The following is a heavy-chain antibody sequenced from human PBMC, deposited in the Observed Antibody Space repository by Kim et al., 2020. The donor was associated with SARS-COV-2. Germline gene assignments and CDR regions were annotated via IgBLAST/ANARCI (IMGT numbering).Heavy chain of an antibody. J-gene: IGHJ4*02. CDR3: ARRPGPLLLNYYFDY. D-gene: IGHD2-15*01. Sequence: SETLSLTCTVSGGSISSSSYYWGWIRQPPGKGLEWIGSIYYSGSTYYNPSLKSRVTISVDTSKNQFSLKLSSVTAADTAVYYCARRPGPLLLNYYFDYWGQGTLVTVSS. V-gene: IGHV4-39*01. CDR1: GGSISSSSYY. CDR2: IYYSGST.